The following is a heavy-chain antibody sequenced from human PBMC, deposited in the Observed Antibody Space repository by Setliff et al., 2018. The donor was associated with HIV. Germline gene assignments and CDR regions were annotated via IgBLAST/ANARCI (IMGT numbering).Heavy chain of an antibody. V-gene: IGHV4-59*01. J-gene: IGHJ6*03. Sequence: LSLTCTVSGSSISGYYWSWVRQPPEKRLELIGFIHYSGSSDYNPSLKSRITISVDMSRNQFSLVLSSVTAADTAVYYCARFQAWQLGRRGGYYYYMDVWGKGTTVTVSS. CDR3: ARFQAWQLGRRGGYYYYMDV. D-gene: IGHD1-1*01. CDR1: GSSISGYY. CDR2: IHYSGSS.